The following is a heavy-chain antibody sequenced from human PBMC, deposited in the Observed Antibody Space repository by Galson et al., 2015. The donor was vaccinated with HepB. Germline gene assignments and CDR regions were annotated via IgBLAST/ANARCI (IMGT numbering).Heavy chain of an antibody. CDR3: ARTKLLYNWFDP. CDR2: INAGNGNA. D-gene: IGHD1-26*01. CDR1: GYTFTSYA. Sequence: SVKVSCKASGYTFTSYAMHWVRQAPGQRLGWMGWINAGNGNAKYSQKFQGRVTITRDTSASTAYMELSSLRSEDTAVYYCARTKLLYNWFDPWGQGTLVTVSS. J-gene: IGHJ5*02. V-gene: IGHV1-3*01.